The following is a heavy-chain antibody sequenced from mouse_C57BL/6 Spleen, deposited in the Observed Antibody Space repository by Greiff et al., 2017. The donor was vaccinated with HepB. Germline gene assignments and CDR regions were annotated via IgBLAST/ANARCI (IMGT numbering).Heavy chain of an antibody. Sequence: VQLKQSVAELVRPGASVKLSCTASGFNIKNTHMHWVKQRPEQGLEWIGRIDPANGNTKYAPKFQGNATITADTSSNTAYLQLSSLTSEDTAIYCCARRDYYGSSYGFAYWGQGTLVTVSA. CDR1: GFNIKNTH. V-gene: IGHV14-3*01. J-gene: IGHJ3*01. D-gene: IGHD1-1*01. CDR3: ARRDYYGSSYGFAY. CDR2: IDPANGNT.